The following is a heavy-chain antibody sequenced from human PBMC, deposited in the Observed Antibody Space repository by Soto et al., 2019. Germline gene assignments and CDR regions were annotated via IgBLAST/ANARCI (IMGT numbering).Heavy chain of an antibody. J-gene: IGHJ5*02. CDR3: AKSLNIPWQNWFDL. CDR2: VSDSGGRT. Sequence: EVQILESGGGLVQPGGSLRLSCAASGLTFSSSAMNWVRQAPGKGLEWVSIVSDSGGRTYYADSVKGGFTISRDNSKNTLYLQMNSLRAEDTAMYYCAKSLNIPWQNWFDLWGQGTLVTVSS. CDR1: GLTFSSSA. V-gene: IGHV3-23*01.